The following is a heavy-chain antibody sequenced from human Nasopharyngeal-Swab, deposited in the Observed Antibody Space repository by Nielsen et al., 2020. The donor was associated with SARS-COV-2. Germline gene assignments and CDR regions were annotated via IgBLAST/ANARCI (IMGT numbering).Heavy chain of an antibody. Sequence: VRQAPGKGLEWLSSITGSGGTTYYTDSVKGRFTISRDNSRNTLYLQMNSLRAKDTAIYYCAGGSSGYSYAFDIWGQGTMVTVSS. J-gene: IGHJ3*02. CDR3: AGGSSGYSYAFDI. D-gene: IGHD3-22*01. CDR2: ITGSGGTT. V-gene: IGHV3-23*01.